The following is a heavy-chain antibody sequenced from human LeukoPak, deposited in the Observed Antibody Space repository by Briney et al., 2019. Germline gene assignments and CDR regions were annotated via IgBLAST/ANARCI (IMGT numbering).Heavy chain of an antibody. D-gene: IGHD3-16*01. CDR1: GFTFSNYA. CDR2: ISGSGGGT. J-gene: IGHJ6*03. CDR3: AKGGGGRLIYYYYMDV. Sequence: GGSLRLSCAASGFTFSNYAMTWVRLAPGKGLEWVSGISGSGGGTYYADSVKGRFTISRDNAKNSLYLQMNSLRAEDMALYYCAKGGGGRLIYYYYMDVWGKGTTVTVSS. V-gene: IGHV3-23*01.